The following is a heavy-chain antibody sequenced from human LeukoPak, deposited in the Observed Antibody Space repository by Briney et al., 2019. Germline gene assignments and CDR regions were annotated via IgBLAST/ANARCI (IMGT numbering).Heavy chain of an antibody. D-gene: IGHD3-10*01. CDR1: GYTFTSYD. CDR2: MNSNSGNT. J-gene: IGHJ4*02. CDR3: ARGISKVRGVIMNY. Sequence: ASVKLSCKASGYTFTSYDINWVRQATGQGLEWMGWMNSNSGNTDYAHKLQGRVTMTRNNSISTAYMQMSSLRAEDTAVYYCARGISKVRGVIMNYWGQGTLVTVSS. V-gene: IGHV1-8*01.